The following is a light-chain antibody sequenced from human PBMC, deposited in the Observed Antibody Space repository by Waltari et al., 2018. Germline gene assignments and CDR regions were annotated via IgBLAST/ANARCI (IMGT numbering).Light chain of an antibody. J-gene: IGKJ4*01. CDR1: QSVSSN. CDR2: GAS. CDR3: QQYNNWPPLT. V-gene: IGKV3-15*01. Sequence: IVMTQSPATLSVSPGDRATLSCRASQSVSSNLAWYQQKPGQAPRLLIYGASTRATGIPARFSGSGSGTECTLTISSMQSEDFAVYYCQQYNNWPPLTFGGGTKVEIK.